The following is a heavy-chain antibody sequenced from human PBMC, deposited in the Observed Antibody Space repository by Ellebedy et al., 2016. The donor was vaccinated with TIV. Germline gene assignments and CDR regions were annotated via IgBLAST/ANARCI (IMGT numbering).Heavy chain of an antibody. J-gene: IGHJ5*02. CDR2: IYQDGSVQ. CDR1: GFSFRSYW. V-gene: IGHV3-7*01. Sequence: GESLKISCAATGFSFRSYWMSWVRQAPGKGLEWVANIYQDGSVQYYLDSLKGRFTISRDNAINSLFLQKNSLRAGDTAVYYCARRGSYGDYAVQVNSWFDRWGRGTLVTVSS. CDR3: ARRGSYGDYAVQVNSWFDR. D-gene: IGHD4-17*01.